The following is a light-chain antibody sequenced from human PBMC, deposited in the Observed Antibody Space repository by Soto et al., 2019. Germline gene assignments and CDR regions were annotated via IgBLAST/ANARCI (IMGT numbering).Light chain of an antibody. CDR3: CSYAGITTFYV. CDR2: EGS. J-gene: IGLJ1*01. V-gene: IGLV2-23*03. CDR1: NSDVGSYNL. Sequence: QSALTQPASVSGSPGQSITISCAGTNSDVGSYNLISWYQHLPGKAPKLMIYEGSKRPSGVSNRFSGSKSGNTASLTIAGLQAEDEADYYCCSYAGITTFYVFGTGTKLTVL.